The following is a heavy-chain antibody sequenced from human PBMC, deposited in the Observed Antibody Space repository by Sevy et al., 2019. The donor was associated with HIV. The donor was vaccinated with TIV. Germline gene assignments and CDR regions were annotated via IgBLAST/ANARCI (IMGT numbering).Heavy chain of an antibody. CDR3: TIGASYDFADY. CDR2: IKSKTDGGTT. CDR1: GLTFTNAW. Sequence: GGSLRLSCTASGLTFTNAWMTWVRQAPGKGLQWVGRIKSKTDGGTTDYGAPVKGRFIISRDDSKNTLYLQMNSLKTEDSAVYYCTIGASYDFADYWGQGTLVTVSS. V-gene: IGHV3-15*05. D-gene: IGHD3-3*01. J-gene: IGHJ4*02.